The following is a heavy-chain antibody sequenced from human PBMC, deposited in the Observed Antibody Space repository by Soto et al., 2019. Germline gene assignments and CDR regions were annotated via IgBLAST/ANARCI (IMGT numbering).Heavy chain of an antibody. CDR3: AKDTITGTTFSSYYYGMDV. CDR2: ISGSGGST. CDR1: GFTFSSYA. Sequence: GGSLRLSCAASGFTFSSYAMSWVRQAPGKGLEWVSAISGSGGSTYYADSVKGRFTISRDNSKNTLYLQMNSLRAEDTAVYYCAKDTITGTTFSSYYYGMDVWGQGTTVTVSS. V-gene: IGHV3-23*01. D-gene: IGHD1-7*01. J-gene: IGHJ6*02.